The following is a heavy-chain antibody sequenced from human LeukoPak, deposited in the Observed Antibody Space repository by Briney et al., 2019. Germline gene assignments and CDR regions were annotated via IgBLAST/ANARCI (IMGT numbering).Heavy chain of an antibody. J-gene: IGHJ6*03. V-gene: IGHV1-2*02. CDR3: AREVVPAATYMDV. CDR2: INPNSGGT. CDR1: VYTFTGYY. Sequence: ASVKVSCQASVYTFTGYYMHWVRQAPGQGLEWMGWINPNSGGTNYAQKFQGRVTMTRDTSISTAYMELSRLRSDDTAVYYCAREVVPAATYMDVWGKGTTVTISS. D-gene: IGHD2-2*01.